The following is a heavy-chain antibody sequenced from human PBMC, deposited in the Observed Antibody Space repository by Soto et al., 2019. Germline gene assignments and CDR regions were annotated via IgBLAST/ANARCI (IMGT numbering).Heavy chain of an antibody. CDR1: GYTFTSYG. Sequence: ASVKVSCKVSGYTFTSYGISWVRQTPGQGLEWMGWISAYNGNTNYAQKLQGRVTMTTDTSTSTAYMELRSLRSDDTAVYYCARASRSIAARPFSGYWGQVTLVTVPS. CDR2: ISAYNGNT. CDR3: ARASRSIAARPFSGY. V-gene: IGHV1-18*01. J-gene: IGHJ4*02. D-gene: IGHD6-6*01.